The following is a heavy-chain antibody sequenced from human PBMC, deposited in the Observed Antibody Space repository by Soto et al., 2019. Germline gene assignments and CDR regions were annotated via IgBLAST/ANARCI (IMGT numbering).Heavy chain of an antibody. CDR1: GGTFSSYA. D-gene: IGHD3-3*01. V-gene: IGHV1-69*13. CDR2: IIPIFGTA. Sequence: SSVKVSCEASGGTFSSYAISWVRQAPGQGLEWMGGIIPIFGTANYAQKFQGRVTITADESTSTAYMKLSSLTSEDTAVYYCATGVIWIGYFTVDSWGQGTRVTVSS. CDR3: ATGVIWIGYFTVDS. J-gene: IGHJ1*01.